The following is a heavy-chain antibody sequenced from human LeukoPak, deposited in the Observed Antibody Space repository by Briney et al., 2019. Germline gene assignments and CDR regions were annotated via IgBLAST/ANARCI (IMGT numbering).Heavy chain of an antibody. CDR3: AKDGLLLWFGESYYFDY. Sequence: GGSLRLSCAASGFTFSSYAMSWVRQAPGKGLEWVSAISGSGGSTYYADSVKGRFTISRDNSKNTLYLQMNSLRAEDTAVYYCAKDGLLLWFGESYYFDYWGQGTLVTVSS. CDR1: GFTFSSYA. J-gene: IGHJ4*02. CDR2: ISGSGGST. D-gene: IGHD3-10*01. V-gene: IGHV3-23*01.